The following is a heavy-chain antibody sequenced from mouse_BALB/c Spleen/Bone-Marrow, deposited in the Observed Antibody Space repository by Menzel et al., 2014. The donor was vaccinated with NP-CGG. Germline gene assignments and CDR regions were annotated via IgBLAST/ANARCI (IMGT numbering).Heavy chain of an antibody. CDR1: GFNIKDTY. Sequence: EVQLQESGAELVKPGASVKLSCTASGFNIKDTYMHWVKQRPEQGLEWIGRIDPANGNTKYDPKFQGKATITADTSSNTAYLQLSSLTSEDTAVYYCASYDYGYYFDYGGQGTTLTVSS. CDR3: ASYDYGYYFDY. J-gene: IGHJ2*01. V-gene: IGHV14-3*02. D-gene: IGHD2-4*01. CDR2: IDPANGNT.